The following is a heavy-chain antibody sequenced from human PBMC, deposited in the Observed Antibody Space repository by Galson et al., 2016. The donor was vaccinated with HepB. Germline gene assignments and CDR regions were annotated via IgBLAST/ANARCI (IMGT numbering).Heavy chain of an antibody. V-gene: IGHV3-21*01. CDR3: ARDFGYCSSTSSYKGGLLYYYGMDV. D-gene: IGHD2-2*02. Sequence: SLRLSCAASGFTFSNYNMNWVRQAPGKGLEWVSSISSSSSYIYYTDSVKGRFTISRDNAKNSLYLQMNSLRAEDTAVYYCARDFGYCSSTSSYKGGLLYYYGMDVWGQGTTVTVSS. CDR1: GFTFSNYN. CDR2: ISSSSSYI. J-gene: IGHJ6*02.